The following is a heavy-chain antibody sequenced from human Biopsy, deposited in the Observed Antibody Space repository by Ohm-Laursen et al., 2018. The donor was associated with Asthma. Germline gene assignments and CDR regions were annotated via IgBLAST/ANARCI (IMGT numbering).Heavy chain of an antibody. CDR3: ARGPAWQQLDN. CDR2: INSDGSST. D-gene: IGHD6-13*01. J-gene: IGHJ4*02. Sequence: SLRLSCTASRFTFSSYWMHWVRQAPGKGLVWVSRINSDGSSTSYADSVKGRFTISRDNAKNTLYLEMNSLRAEDTAVYYCARGPAWQQLDNWGQGTLVTVSS. V-gene: IGHV3-74*01. CDR1: RFTFSSYW.